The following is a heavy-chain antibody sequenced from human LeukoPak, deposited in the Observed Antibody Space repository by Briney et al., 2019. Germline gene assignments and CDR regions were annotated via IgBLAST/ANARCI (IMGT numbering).Heavy chain of an antibody. CDR3: ASPRLITMIVVVNDSFDI. Sequence: VTDSCKASGGTLSSYTIRWVRQAPGQGLEWVGRVIPILGIANYAQKFQGRVTITADKSTSTAYMELSSLRSEDTAVYYCASPRLITMIVVVNDSFDIWGQGTMVTVSS. J-gene: IGHJ3*02. CDR2: VIPILGIA. D-gene: IGHD3-22*01. CDR1: GGTLSSYT. V-gene: IGHV1-69*02.